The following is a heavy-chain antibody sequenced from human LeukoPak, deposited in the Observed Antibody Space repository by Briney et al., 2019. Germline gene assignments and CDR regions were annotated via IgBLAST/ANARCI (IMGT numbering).Heavy chain of an antibody. CDR3: AKELQSHIRTYGMDV. CDR1: GFTFSSYG. V-gene: IGHV3-30*18. CDR2: ISYDGSNK. D-gene: IGHD4-11*01. Sequence: QSGGSLRLSCAASGFTFSSYGMHWARQAPGKGLEWVAVISYDGSNKYYADSVKGRFTISRDNSKNTLYLQMNSLRAEDTAVYCCAKELQSHIRTYGMDVWGQGTTVTVSS. J-gene: IGHJ6*02.